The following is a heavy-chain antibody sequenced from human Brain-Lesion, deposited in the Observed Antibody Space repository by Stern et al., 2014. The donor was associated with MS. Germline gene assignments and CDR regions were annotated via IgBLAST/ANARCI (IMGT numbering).Heavy chain of an antibody. CDR3: ASGYRIFDY. CDR1: GGSISSGSDY. J-gene: IGHJ4*02. V-gene: IGHV4-61*02. D-gene: IGHD5-18*01. Sequence: VQLEESGPGLVKPSQTLSLTCNVSGGSISSGSDYWSWLRQPVGKGLPWIGRIHPSGSAYYSPSLKSRVTISTDTSKNQFSLELTSATAADTAIYYCASGYRIFDYWGQGILVTVSS. CDR2: IHPSGSA.